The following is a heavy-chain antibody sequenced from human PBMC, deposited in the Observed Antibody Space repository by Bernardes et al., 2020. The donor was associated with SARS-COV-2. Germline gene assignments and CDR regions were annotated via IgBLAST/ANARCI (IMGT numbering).Heavy chain of an antibody. CDR2: IKQDGSNK. J-gene: IGHJ4*02. CDR3: LKGGYSYGYPHAGFDY. CDR1: GFTLSRYW. D-gene: IGHD5-18*01. V-gene: IGHV3-7*01. Sequence: GYLSPPRAASGFTLSRYWMSWVRPAPGKGLEWVANIKQDGSNKYYADSVKGRFTISRDNSKNTLYLQMNSLRAEDTAVYYCLKGGYSYGYPHAGFDYWGQGTLVTVSS.